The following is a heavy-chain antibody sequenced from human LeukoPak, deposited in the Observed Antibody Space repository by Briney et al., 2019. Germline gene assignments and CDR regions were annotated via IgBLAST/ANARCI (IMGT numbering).Heavy chain of an antibody. J-gene: IGHJ4*02. Sequence: GGSLRLSCAASGFTFSSYAMHWVRQAPGKGLEYVSAISSNGGSTYYANSVKGRFTISRDNSKSTLYLQMGSLRAEDMAVYYCARGSPVTTADYWGQGTLVTVSS. D-gene: IGHD4-17*01. CDR2: ISSNGGST. CDR1: GFTFSSYA. V-gene: IGHV3-64*01. CDR3: ARGSPVTTADY.